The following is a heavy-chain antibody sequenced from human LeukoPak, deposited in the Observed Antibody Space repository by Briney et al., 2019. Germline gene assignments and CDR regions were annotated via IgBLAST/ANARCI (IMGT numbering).Heavy chain of an antibody. Sequence: GGSLRLSCEVSGFTVSSNYMIWVRQAPGKGLEWVSVIHSGGSTYYADSVKGRFTISRDNSKNTLYLQMNSLRAEDTAVYYCAKDRVDYYGSGSFYRATTFDYWGQGTLVTVSS. CDR2: IHSGGST. D-gene: IGHD3-10*01. CDR1: GFTVSSNY. V-gene: IGHV3-53*01. CDR3: AKDRVDYYGSGSFYRATTFDY. J-gene: IGHJ4*02.